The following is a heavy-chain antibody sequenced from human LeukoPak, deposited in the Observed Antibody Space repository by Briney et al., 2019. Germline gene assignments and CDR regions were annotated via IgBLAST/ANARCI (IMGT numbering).Heavy chain of an antibody. Sequence: ASVKVACKASGYTITSYGISWVRQAPGQGLEWMGWISAYNGNTNYAQKLQGRVTMTTDTSTSTAYMELRSLRSDDTAVYYCARADIVVVPAALDYWGQGTLVTVSS. CDR1: GYTITSYG. D-gene: IGHD2-2*01. CDR3: ARADIVVVPAALDY. CDR2: ISAYNGNT. V-gene: IGHV1-18*01. J-gene: IGHJ4*02.